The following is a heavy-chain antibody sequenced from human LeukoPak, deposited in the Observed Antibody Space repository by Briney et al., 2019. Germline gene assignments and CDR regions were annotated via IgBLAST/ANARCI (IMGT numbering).Heavy chain of an antibody. D-gene: IGHD1-26*01. V-gene: IGHV3-23*01. J-gene: IGHJ4*02. CDR2: ISNSGGIT. Sequence: GGSLRLSCAASGFTFNSYAMSWVRQAPGKGLEWVSGISNSGGITYYADSVKGRFSISRDRSKNTLYLQMNSLRAEDTAVYYCAEGMSSGSYGKNDYWGQGTLVTVSS. CDR3: AEGMSSGSYGKNDY. CDR1: GFTFNSYA.